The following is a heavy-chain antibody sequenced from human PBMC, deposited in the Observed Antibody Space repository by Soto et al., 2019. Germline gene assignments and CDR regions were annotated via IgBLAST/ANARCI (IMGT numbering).Heavy chain of an antibody. CDR1: GGSISSGGYS. J-gene: IGHJ5*02. D-gene: IGHD2-2*01. CDR3: ARASPPYCSSTSCPWDWFDP. Sequence: PSEALSLTCAVSGGSISSGGYSWSWIRQPPGKGLEWIGYIYHSGSTYYNPSLKSRVTISVDRSKNQFSLKLSSVTAADTAVYYCARASPPYCSSTSCPWDWFDPWGQGTLVTASS. V-gene: IGHV4-30-2*01. CDR2: IYHSGST.